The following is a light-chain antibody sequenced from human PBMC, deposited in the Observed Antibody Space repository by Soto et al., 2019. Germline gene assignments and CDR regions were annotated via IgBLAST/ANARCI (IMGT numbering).Light chain of an antibody. CDR2: GAS. CDR3: QQYTHWPQVRP. CDR1: QSISRN. J-gene: IGKJ1*01. V-gene: IGKV3-15*01. Sequence: EIVMTQSPATLSVSPGESAALSCRASQSISRNLAWYQVKPGQAPRLLIYGASTRVPGIPARFSGSGSGTEFTLSISSLQSEDSAVYYCQQYTHWPQVRPFGQGTKVELK.